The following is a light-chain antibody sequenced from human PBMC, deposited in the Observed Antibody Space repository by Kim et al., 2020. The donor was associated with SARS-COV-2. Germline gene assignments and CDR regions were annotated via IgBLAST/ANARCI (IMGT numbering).Light chain of an antibody. J-gene: IGKJ2*01. CDR3: QQRRNWPSRT. Sequence: LSRGEKATLYCRASQSVGTSLVWYQQKPGQAPRLILYDASTRVIGIPARFRGSGSETDFTLTISGLEPEDFAVYYCQQRRNWPSRTFGQGTKLDI. CDR1: QSVGTS. V-gene: IGKV3-11*01. CDR2: DAS.